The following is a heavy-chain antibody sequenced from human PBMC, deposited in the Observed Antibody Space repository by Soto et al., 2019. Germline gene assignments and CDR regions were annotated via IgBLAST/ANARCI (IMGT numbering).Heavy chain of an antibody. Sequence: PSETLSLTCTVSGGSISSGDYYWSWIRQPPGKGLEWIGYIYYSGSTYYNPSLKSRVTISVDTSKNQFSLKLSSVTAADTAVYYCARGRGSYSWFDPWGQGTLVTVSS. J-gene: IGHJ5*02. CDR1: GGSISSGDYY. CDR2: IYYSGST. V-gene: IGHV4-30-4*01. D-gene: IGHD1-26*01. CDR3: ARGRGSYSWFDP.